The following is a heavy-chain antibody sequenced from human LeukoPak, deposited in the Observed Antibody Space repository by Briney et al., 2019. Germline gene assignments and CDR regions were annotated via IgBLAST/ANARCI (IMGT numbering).Heavy chain of an antibody. Sequence: NPSETLSLTRTVSGGSISSSRYYWGWIRQPPGRGLEWIGSIYYSGSTYYNPSLKSRVTISVDTSKNQFSLNLRSVTAADTAVYYYASGMLRGLAPVFLDYWGQGTLVAVSS. CDR2: IYYSGST. CDR3: ASGMLRGLAPVFLDY. CDR1: GGSISSSRYY. D-gene: IGHD3-10*01. J-gene: IGHJ4*02. V-gene: IGHV4-39*07.